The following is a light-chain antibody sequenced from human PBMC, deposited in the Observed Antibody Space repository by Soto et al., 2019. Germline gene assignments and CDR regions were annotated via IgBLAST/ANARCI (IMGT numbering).Light chain of an antibody. CDR2: RVT. CDR3: SSTAATRTYV. V-gene: IGLV2-14*01. CDR1: SSDVGGYNY. J-gene: IGLJ1*01. Sequence: QSALTQPASVSGSPGQSVTISCTGTSSDVGGYNYVSWYQQLPVQHTTHSIYRVTDRPSGASKRSSGTKCGNTASLTVSGLQAEDEGDYYCSSTAATRTYVFGTGTKVTVL.